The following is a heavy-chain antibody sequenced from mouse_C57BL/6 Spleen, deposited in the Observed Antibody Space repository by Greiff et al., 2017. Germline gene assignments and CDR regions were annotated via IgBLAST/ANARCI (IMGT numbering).Heavy chain of an antibody. CDR1: GFNIKDDY. V-gene: IGHV14-4*01. J-gene: IGHJ2*01. Sequence: EVQRVESGAELVRPGASVKLSCTASGFNIKDDYMHWVKQRPEQGLEWIGWIDPENGDTEYASKFQGKATITADTSSNTAYLQLSSLTSEDTAVYYCTRYYSNYVDYFDYWGQGTTLTVSS. CDR2: IDPENGDT. D-gene: IGHD2-5*01. CDR3: TRYYSNYVDYFDY.